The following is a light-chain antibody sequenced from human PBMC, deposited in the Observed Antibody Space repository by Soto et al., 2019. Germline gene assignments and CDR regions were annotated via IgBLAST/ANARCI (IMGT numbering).Light chain of an antibody. V-gene: IGLV2-11*01. J-gene: IGLJ1*01. CDR2: DVS. CDR1: SSDVGGYNY. Sequence: QSALTQPRSVSGSPGQSVTISCTGTSSDVGGYNYVSWYQQHPGKAPKLMIYDVSKRPSGVPDRFSGSKSGNTASLTISGLQAEDEVVYYCCSYAGSYTFSVFGPGTKVTVL. CDR3: CSYAGSYTFSV.